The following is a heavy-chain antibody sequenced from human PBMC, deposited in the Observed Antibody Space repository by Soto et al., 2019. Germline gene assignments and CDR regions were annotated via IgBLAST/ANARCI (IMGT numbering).Heavy chain of an antibody. J-gene: IGHJ4*02. CDR1: GFTFRNYW. CDR2: IKPDGSST. V-gene: IGHV3-7*03. CDR3: FGGNGGPQ. D-gene: IGHD3-16*01. Sequence: GGSLRLSCATSGFTFRNYWMNCVRQAPGKGLEWVANIKPDGSSTNHVDSVKGRFTISRDNVRNSESLQMNSLRVEDTAVYFCFGGNGGPQWGQGTLVTVSS.